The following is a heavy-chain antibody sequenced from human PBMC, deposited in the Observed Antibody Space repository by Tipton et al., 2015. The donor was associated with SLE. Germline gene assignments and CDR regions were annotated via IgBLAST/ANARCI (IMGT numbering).Heavy chain of an antibody. J-gene: IGHJ4*02. D-gene: IGHD3-10*01. CDR1: GFTFSSFA. V-gene: IGHV3-23*03. Sequence: AVSGFTFSSFAMAWVRQAPGKGLEWVSILYSAGSSYQADSVRGRFSISRDTSRDTLYLQMHSLTAEDTAIYYCARSPYSGSGRFRTYYFDIWGQGTLVTVSS. CDR3: ARSPYSGSGRFRTYYFDI. CDR2: LYSAGSS.